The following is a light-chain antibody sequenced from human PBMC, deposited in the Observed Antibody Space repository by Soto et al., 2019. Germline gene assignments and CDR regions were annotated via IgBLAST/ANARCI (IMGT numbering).Light chain of an antibody. V-gene: IGKV3-20*01. J-gene: IGKJ2*01. CDR3: QQYSSLPHT. CDR2: GIS. Sequence: ESVLTQSPGTLSLSPGERATLSCRASQSVTNRYFGWYQQRPGQAPRLLIYGISNRATGIPDRFSRSWSGTDFTLTISKLEPEDFVVYYCQQYSSLPHTFGQGTKLEVK. CDR1: QSVTNRY.